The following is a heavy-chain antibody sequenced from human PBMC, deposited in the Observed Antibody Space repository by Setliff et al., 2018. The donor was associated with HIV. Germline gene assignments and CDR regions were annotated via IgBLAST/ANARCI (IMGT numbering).Heavy chain of an antibody. D-gene: IGHD3-3*01. CDR1: GYNFSSYS. CDR2: ISAYNGNT. V-gene: IGHV1-18*01. Sequence: GASVKVSCKPSGYNFSSYSISWVRQAPGQGVEWMGWISAYNGNTNYAQKLQGRVTMTTDTSTSTAYMELRSLRSDDTAVYYCARGYYNFWSGYYDSRFPNPIDAFDIWGQGTMVTVSS. CDR3: ARGYYNFWSGYYDSRFPNPIDAFDI. J-gene: IGHJ3*02.